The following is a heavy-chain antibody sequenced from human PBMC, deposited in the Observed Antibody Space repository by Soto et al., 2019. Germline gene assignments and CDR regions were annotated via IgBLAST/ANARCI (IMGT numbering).Heavy chain of an antibody. D-gene: IGHD1-26*01. Sequence: SETLSLTCGVSGFAVSLGYYWSLFRQPPGKGLEWIGSIYPSVSSYHNPSLATRLRLSIDTSKNQFTLNLTSVTAADTALYFCAREKVGKTFFDNWGQGIQVTVS. CDR2: IYPSVSS. CDR3: AREKVGKTFFDN. CDR1: GFAVSLGYY. J-gene: IGHJ4*02. V-gene: IGHV4-38-2*02.